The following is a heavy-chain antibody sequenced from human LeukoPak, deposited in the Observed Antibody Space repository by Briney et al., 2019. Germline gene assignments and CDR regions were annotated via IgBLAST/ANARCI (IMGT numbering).Heavy chain of an antibody. V-gene: IGHV4-39*07. CDR3: ASGRGATKTGSSPAFDY. J-gene: IGHJ4*02. CDR1: GGSIDNGSYF. CDR2: ISYSGST. D-gene: IGHD1-26*01. Sequence: SETLSLTCSVSGGSIDNGSYFWTWIRQPPGKGLKWIGRISYSGSTYYNPSLKSRVTISVDKSKNQFSLKLSSVTAADTAVYYCASGRGATKTGSSPAFDYWGQGTLVTVSS.